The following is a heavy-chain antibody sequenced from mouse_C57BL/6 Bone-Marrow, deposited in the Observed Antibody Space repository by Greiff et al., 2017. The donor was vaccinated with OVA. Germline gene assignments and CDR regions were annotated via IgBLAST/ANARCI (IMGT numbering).Heavy chain of an antibody. D-gene: IGHD1-1*01. J-gene: IGHJ1*03. CDR2: IWRGGST. CDR3: AKINYGSSRYFDV. Sequence: VQLQQSGPGLVQPSQSLSITCTVSGFSLTSYGVHWVRQSPGKGLEWLGVIWRGGSTDYNAAFMSRLSITKDNSKSQVFFKMNSLQADDTAIYYCAKINYGSSRYFDVWGTGTTVTVSS. V-gene: IGHV2-5*01. CDR1: GFSLTSYG.